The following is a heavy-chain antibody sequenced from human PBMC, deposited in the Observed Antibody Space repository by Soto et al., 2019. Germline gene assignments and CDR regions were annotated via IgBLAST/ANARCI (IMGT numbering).Heavy chain of an antibody. CDR3: ARESSGYEGALYGMDV. D-gene: IGHD5-12*01. CDR1: GFTFSSYS. Sequence: EVQLVESGGGLVQPGGSLRLSCAASGFTFSSYSMNWVRQAPGQGLEWVSYISSSSSTIYYADSVKGRFTISRDNAKNSLDLQMNSLRDEDTAVDYFARESSGYEGALYGMDVWGQGTTVAVSS. V-gene: IGHV3-48*02. J-gene: IGHJ6*02. CDR2: ISSSSSTI.